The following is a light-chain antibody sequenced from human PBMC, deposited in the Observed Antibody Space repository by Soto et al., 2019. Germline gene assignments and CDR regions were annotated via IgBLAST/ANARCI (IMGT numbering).Light chain of an antibody. CDR2: KAS. CDR1: QGISSW. V-gene: IGKV1-8*01. CDR3: QQYENLPT. Sequence: AIRMTQSPSSFSASTGDRVTITFRASQGISSWLAWYQQKPGKAPKLLIYKASTLESGVPSRFSGGGSGTDFTFTISRLQPEDIATYYCQQYENLPTFGQGTRLEI. J-gene: IGKJ5*01.